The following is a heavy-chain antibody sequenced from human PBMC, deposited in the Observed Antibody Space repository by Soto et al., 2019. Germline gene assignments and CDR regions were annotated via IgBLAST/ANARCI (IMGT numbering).Heavy chain of an antibody. J-gene: IGHJ4*02. Sequence: QVQLVESGGGVVQPGRSLRLSCAASGFTFSSYGMHWGRQAPGKGLEWVAVIWYEGSKKYHAGAVKDRFTIPRDNSNKALYLPMNSLRAEHTAVYYCARDGIAVAGPFDYWGQGTLVTVSS. CDR3: ARDGIAVAGPFDY. V-gene: IGHV3-33*01. D-gene: IGHD6-19*01. CDR1: GFTFSSYG. CDR2: IWYEGSKK.